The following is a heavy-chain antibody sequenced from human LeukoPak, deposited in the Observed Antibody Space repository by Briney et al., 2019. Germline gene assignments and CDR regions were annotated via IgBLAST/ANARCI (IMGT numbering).Heavy chain of an antibody. CDR3: ARLSSSGWYIWFDP. J-gene: IGHJ5*02. CDR2: IYYSGST. V-gene: IGHV4-59*01. D-gene: IGHD6-19*01. CDR1: GGSISSYY. Sequence: PSETLSLTCTVSGGSISSYYWSWIRQPPGKGLEWIGYIYYSGSTNYNPSLKGRVTISVDTSKNQFSLKLSSVTAADTAVYYCARLSSSGWYIWFDPWGQGTLVTVSS.